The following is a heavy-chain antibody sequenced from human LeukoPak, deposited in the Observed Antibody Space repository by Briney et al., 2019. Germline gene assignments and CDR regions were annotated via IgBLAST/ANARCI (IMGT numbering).Heavy chain of an antibody. V-gene: IGHV1-8*01. J-gene: IGHJ4*02. D-gene: IGHD2-2*01. CDR1: GYTFTSYD. Sequence: ASVKVSCKASGYTFTSYDINWVRQATGQGLEWMGWMNPNSGNTDYAQKFQGRVTMTRNTSITTAYMELSSLRSEDTAVHYCARAQRYCGSTSCYAPVAFWGRGTLVTVSS. CDR2: MNPNSGNT. CDR3: ARAQRYCGSTSCYAPVAF.